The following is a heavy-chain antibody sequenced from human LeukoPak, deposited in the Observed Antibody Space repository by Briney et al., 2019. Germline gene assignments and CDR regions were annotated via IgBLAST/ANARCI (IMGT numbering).Heavy chain of an antibody. CDR3: ATDKAIAVAGTNYYYYGMDV. V-gene: IGHV3-21*01. J-gene: IGHJ6*02. D-gene: IGHD6-19*01. CDR2: ISSSSSYI. CDR1: GFTFSTYA. Sequence: GGSLRLSCAASGFTFSTYAVNWVRQAPGKGLEWVSSISSSSSYIYYADSVKGRFTISRDNAKNSLYLQMNSLRAEDTAVYYCATDKAIAVAGTNYYYYGMDVWGQGTTVTVSS.